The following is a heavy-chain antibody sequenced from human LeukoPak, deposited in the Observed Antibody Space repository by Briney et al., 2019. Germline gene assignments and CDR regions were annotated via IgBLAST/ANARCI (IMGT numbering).Heavy chain of an antibody. J-gene: IGHJ6*02. D-gene: IGHD3-10*01. V-gene: IGHV3-30*03. CDR2: ISYDGTNK. CDR3: ARDRVTMVRGANYYYYYGMDV. CDR1: GFTFSSYG. Sequence: PGRSLRLSCAASGFTFSSYGMHWVRQAPGKGLEWVAIISYDGTNKYYADPVKGRFTISGDNSKNTLYLQMNSLRVEDTAVYYCARDRVTMVRGANYYYYYGMDVWGQGTTVTVSS.